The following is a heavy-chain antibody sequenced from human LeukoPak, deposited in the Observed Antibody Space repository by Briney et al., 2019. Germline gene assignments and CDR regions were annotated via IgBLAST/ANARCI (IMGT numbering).Heavy chain of an antibody. CDR1: GFSLSTSGVG. Sequence: SGPTLVKPTQTLTLTCTFSGFSLSTSGVGVGWIRQPPGKALEWLALIYWDDDKRYSPSLKSRLTITKDTSKNQVVLTMTNMAPVDTATYYCAHRRNSWSQEDWFDPWGQGTLVTVSS. CDR3: AHRRNSWSQEDWFDP. CDR2: IYWDDDK. V-gene: IGHV2-5*02. J-gene: IGHJ5*02. D-gene: IGHD6-13*01.